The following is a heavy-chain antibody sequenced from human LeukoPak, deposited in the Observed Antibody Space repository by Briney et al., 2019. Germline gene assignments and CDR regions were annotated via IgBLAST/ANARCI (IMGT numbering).Heavy chain of an antibody. D-gene: IGHD1-26*01. CDR2: IYYSGST. Sequence: SETLSLTCTVSGGSISSSSYYWGWIRQPPGRGLEWIGSIYYSGSTYYNPSLKSRVTISVDTSKNQFSLRLNSVTATDTAVYYCATRRSGSHPYYWGQGTLVTVSS. CDR3: ATRRSGSHPYY. CDR1: GGSISSSSYY. J-gene: IGHJ4*02. V-gene: IGHV4-39*01.